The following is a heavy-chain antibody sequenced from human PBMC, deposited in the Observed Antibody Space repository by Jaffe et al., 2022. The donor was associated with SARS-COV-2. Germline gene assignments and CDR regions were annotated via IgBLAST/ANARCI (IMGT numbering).Heavy chain of an antibody. D-gene: IGHD6-13*01. V-gene: IGHV3-23*01. CDR1: GFTFSSYS. Sequence: EVHLLESGGGWVQPGGSLRLSCVASGFTFSSYSMTWVRQAPGKGLEWVSSINGNGVGTNYADSVRGRFTISRDNSKSTLYLEMISLRVEDTAIYYCGKGPSATGFGTGFDPWGQGTLVTVSS. J-gene: IGHJ5*02. CDR3: GKGPSATGFGTGFDP. CDR2: INGNGVGT.